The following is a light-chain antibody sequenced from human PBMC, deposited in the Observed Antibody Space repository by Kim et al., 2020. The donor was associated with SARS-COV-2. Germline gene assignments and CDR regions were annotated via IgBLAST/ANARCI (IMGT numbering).Light chain of an antibody. CDR2: DAS. J-gene: IGKJ5*01. CDR1: QSVSSY. CDR3: QQRSNWRGT. V-gene: IGKV3-11*01. Sequence: LSPGERATLSCTASQSVSSYLAWYQQKPGQAPRLLIYDASSRATGIPARFSGSGSGTDFTLTISSLEPEDFAVYYCQQRSNWRGTFGQGTRLEIK.